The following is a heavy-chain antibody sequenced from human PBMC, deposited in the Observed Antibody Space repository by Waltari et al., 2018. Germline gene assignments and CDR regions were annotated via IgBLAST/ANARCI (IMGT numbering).Heavy chain of an antibody. D-gene: IGHD6-13*01. CDR3: ARGLDSNSWYGAHF. J-gene: IGHJ4*02. Sequence: QVLLVQYGAELKTPGASVKVSCKASGYTFPNYDINWLRQATGQGLEWVGWMNPKNGNTLYAQKFQGRVTLTRDNSINTAYMELTSLTSDDTGVYYCARGLDSNSWYGAHFWGQGTLVTVAS. CDR2: MNPKNGNT. V-gene: IGHV1-8*01. CDR1: GYTFPNYD.